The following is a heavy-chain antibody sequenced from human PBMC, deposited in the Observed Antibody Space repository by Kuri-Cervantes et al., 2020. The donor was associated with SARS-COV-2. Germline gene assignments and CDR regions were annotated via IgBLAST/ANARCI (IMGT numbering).Heavy chain of an antibody. J-gene: IGHJ4*02. CDR1: GYSFTSYW. V-gene: IGHV5-10-1*01. Sequence: GGSLRLSCKGSGYSFTSYWISWVRQMPGKDLEWMGTIDPSDSYTSYSPSFQGHVTISSDKSISTAYLQWSSLKASDTAMYYCARLGRDGYNYRPDYWGQGTPVTVSS. D-gene: IGHD5-24*01. CDR3: ARLGRDGYNYRPDY. CDR2: IDPSDSYT.